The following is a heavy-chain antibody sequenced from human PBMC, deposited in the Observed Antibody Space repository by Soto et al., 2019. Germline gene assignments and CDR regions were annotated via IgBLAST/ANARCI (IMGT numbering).Heavy chain of an antibody. D-gene: IGHD3-22*01. J-gene: IGHJ4*02. CDR2: ISSSSSYI. CDR1: GFTFSSYS. CDR3: ARPPNYYDSRGYYGY. V-gene: IGHV3-21*01. Sequence: GGSLRLSCAASGFTFSSYSMNWVRQAPGKGLEWVSSISSSSSYIYYADSVKGRFTISRDNAKNSLYLQMNSLRADDTAVYYCARPPNYYDSRGYYGYWGQGTLVTVS.